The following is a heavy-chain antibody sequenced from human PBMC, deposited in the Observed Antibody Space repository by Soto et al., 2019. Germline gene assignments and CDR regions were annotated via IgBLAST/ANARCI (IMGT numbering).Heavy chain of an antibody. Sequence: SETLSLTCVISGDSVSSISAAWTWLRQTPSRGLEWLGRTYYRSEWYNDYAESVKSRINIKPDTSRNQFSLQLTSVTPEDTAVYYCAREAWATLSNVYSYGTEVWGQGTAVTVSS. CDR3: AREAWATLSNVYSYGTEV. CDR1: GDSVSSISAA. J-gene: IGHJ6*02. V-gene: IGHV6-1*01. D-gene: IGHD7-27*01. CDR2: TYYRSEWYN.